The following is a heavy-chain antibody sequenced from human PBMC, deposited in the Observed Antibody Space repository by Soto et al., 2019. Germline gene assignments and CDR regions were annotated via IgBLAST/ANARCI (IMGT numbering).Heavy chain of an antibody. V-gene: IGHV4-30-2*01. D-gene: IGHD6-13*01. CDR3: ARVDSSSWYGLYWFDP. J-gene: IGHJ5*02. Sequence: TLSLTCAVSGGSISSGGYSWSWIRQPPGKGLEWIGYIYHSGSTYYNPSLKSRVTISVDRSKNQFSLKLSSVTAADTAVYYCARVDSSSWYGLYWFDPWGQGTLVTVSS. CDR1: GGSISSGGYS. CDR2: IYHSGST.